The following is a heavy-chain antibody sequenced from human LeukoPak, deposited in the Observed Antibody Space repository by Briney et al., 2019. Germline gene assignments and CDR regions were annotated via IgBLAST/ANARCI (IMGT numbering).Heavy chain of an antibody. D-gene: IGHD3-22*01. CDR2: VSGNGGTT. V-gene: IGHV3-23*01. CDR1: GFTFSSYA. CDR3: AKDYDSTGYRYNDY. J-gene: IGHJ4*02. Sequence: GGSLRLSCAASGFTFSSYAMSWVRQAPGKGLEWVSAVSGNGGTTYYAGSVKGRFTISGDNSKNTLYLQMNSLRAEDTAVYYCAKDYDSTGYRYNDYWGQGTLVTVSS.